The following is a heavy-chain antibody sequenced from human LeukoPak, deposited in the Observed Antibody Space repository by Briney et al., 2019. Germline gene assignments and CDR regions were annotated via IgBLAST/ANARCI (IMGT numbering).Heavy chain of an antibody. D-gene: IGHD3-16*01. CDR2: TYYSGST. J-gene: IGHJ6*03. CDR1: GGSISSYY. Sequence: SETLSPTCTVSGGSISSYYWSWIRQPPGKGLEWIGYTYYSGSTNYNPSLKSRVTISVDTSKNQFSLKLSSVTAADTAVYYCARVRSKDVWRSYGSYYYYYYMDVWGKGTTVTISS. CDR3: ARVRSKDVWRSYGSYYYYYYMDV. V-gene: IGHV4-59*12.